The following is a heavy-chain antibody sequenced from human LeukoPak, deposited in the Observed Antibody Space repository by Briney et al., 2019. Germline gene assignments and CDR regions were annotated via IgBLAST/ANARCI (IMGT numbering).Heavy chain of an antibody. J-gene: IGHJ4*02. Sequence: PSETLSLTCTVSGGSLISHYWSWIRQTPGKGLEWIGYIYDFGSTGYYPSLKSRITMSVDTSKNQFSLKLNSVTAADTAIYYCAGAVGALLTWAFWGQGTLVTVSS. CDR1: GGSLISHY. CDR2: IYDFGST. D-gene: IGHD1-26*01. CDR3: AGAVGALLTWAF. V-gene: IGHV4-59*11.